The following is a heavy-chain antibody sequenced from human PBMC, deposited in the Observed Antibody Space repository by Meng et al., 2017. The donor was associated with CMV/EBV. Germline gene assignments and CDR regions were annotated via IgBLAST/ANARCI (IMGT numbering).Heavy chain of an antibody. D-gene: IGHD3-16*01. CDR2: IRHDGTTK. V-gene: IGHV3-30*02. J-gene: IGHJ4*02. CDR3: AKDLLLFGGANAYFDH. CDR1: GFTFDNYG. Sequence: GASLKISCAASGFTFDNYGMHWVRQTPGKGLEWVAFIRHDGTTKFYGDSVKGRFTISRDNSKNTVYLQINSLRPEETAIYYCAKDLLLFGGANAYFDHWGQGTLVTVSS.